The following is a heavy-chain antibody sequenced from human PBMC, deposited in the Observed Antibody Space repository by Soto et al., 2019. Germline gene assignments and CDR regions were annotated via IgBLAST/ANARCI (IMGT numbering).Heavy chain of an antibody. V-gene: IGHV1-69*02. Sequence: QVQLVQSGAEVKKPGSSVKVSCKASGGTFSSYTISWVRQAPGQGLEWMGRIIPILGIANYAQKFQGRVTITADKSTSTAYMELSSLRSEDTAVYYCARGGLGVVAATGEDYWGQGTLVTVSS. CDR2: IIPILGIA. CDR3: ARGGLGVVAATGEDY. J-gene: IGHJ4*02. CDR1: GGTFSSYT. D-gene: IGHD2-15*01.